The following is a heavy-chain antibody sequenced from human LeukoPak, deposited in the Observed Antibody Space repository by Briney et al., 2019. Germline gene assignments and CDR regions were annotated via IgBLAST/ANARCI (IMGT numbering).Heavy chain of an antibody. D-gene: IGHD1-1*01. V-gene: IGHV3-30*04. CDR2: ISNDERNK. Sequence: PGGSLRLSCEASGFNFHNFAMHWVRQAPGKGLEWVAVISNDERNKYYTDSVKGRFTISRDNAKNSLYLQMNSLRAEDTAVYYCARAGPDYYYYYGMDVWGQGTTVTVSS. CDR1: GFNFHNFA. CDR3: ARAGPDYYYYYGMDV. J-gene: IGHJ6*02.